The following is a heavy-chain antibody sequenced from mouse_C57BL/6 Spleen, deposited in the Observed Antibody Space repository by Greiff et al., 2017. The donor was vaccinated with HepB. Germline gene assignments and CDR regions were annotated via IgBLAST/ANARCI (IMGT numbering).Heavy chain of an antibody. D-gene: IGHD4-1*01. CDR1: GFTFSDAW. Sequence: EVKLVESGGGLVQPGGSMKLSCAASGFTFSDAWMDWVRQSPEKGLEWVAEIRNKANNHATYYAESVKGRFTISRDDSKSSVYLQMNSLRAEDTGIYYCTRELGRGGYAMDYWGQGTSVTVSS. CDR2: IRNKANNHAT. J-gene: IGHJ4*01. V-gene: IGHV6-6*01. CDR3: TRELGRGGYAMDY.